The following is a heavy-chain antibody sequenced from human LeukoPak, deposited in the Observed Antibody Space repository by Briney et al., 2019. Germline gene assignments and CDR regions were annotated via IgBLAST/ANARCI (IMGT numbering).Heavy chain of an antibody. CDR2: IYPGDSDT. J-gene: IGHJ4*01. CDR3: ARRRIAQARTPFDF. V-gene: IGHV5-51*01. Sequence: GESPKTYCKGSGYSLTSYGFGWVRQMPGKGLEWMGIIYPGDSDTRYSPSFQGQVTISADKSISNAYLQWSSLKASDTAMYYCARRRIAQARTPFDFWSQGNLVTVSS. D-gene: IGHD6-19*01. CDR1: GYSLTSYG.